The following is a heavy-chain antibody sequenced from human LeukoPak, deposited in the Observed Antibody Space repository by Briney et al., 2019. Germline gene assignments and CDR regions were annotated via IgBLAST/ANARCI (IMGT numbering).Heavy chain of an antibody. D-gene: IGHD1-1*01. CDR2: ISGSGGST. V-gene: IGHV3-23*01. CDR3: AKAELAIDY. CDR1: GFTYSSYA. Sequence: GGSLSLSCAASGFTYSSYAMNWVRQAPGKGLEWVSAISGSGGSTYYADSVKGRFTISRDNSKNTLYLQMNSLRAEDTAVYYCAKAELAIDYWGQGTLVTVSS. J-gene: IGHJ4*02.